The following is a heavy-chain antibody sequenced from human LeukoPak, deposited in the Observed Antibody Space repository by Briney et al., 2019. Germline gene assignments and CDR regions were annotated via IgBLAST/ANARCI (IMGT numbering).Heavy chain of an antibody. Sequence: GGSLRLSCAASGFTFSNYAMSWVRQAPGKGLEWVSAISGSGGNTYYADSVKGRFTISRDSSRNTLYLQVNSLGAEDTAVYYCGKSQEDDSSGYHYSNFDSWGQGTLVTVSS. CDR3: GKSQEDDSSGYHYSNFDS. J-gene: IGHJ4*02. CDR1: GFTFSNYA. V-gene: IGHV3-23*01. CDR2: ISGSGGNT. D-gene: IGHD3-22*01.